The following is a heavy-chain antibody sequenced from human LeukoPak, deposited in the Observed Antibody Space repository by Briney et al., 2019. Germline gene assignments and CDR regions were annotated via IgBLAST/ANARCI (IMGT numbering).Heavy chain of an antibody. D-gene: IGHD3-10*01. V-gene: IGHV3-23*01. Sequence: GVSLRLSCAAPGFTFSSYAMSWVRQAPGKGLEWVSAISGSGGSTYYADSVKGRFTISRDNSKNTLYLQMNSLRAEDTAVYYCASAMVRGVSMYCGIDVWGQGTTVTVSS. CDR1: GFTFSSYA. CDR2: ISGSGGST. CDR3: ASAMVRGVSMYCGIDV. J-gene: IGHJ6*02.